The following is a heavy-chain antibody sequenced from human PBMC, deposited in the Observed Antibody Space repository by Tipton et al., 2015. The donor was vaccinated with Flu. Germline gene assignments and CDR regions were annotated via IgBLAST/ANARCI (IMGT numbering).Heavy chain of an antibody. Sequence: TLSLTCTVSGGSISSYYWSWIRQPPGKGLEWIGYIHYTGSTDYNPSLKSRVTISVDTSKNQFSLNLSSVTAADTAVYYCAGWTDYVWGNYRTFAYWGQGTLVTVAP. CDR1: GGSISSYY. CDR2: IHYTGST. V-gene: IGHV4-59*03. D-gene: IGHD3-16*02. J-gene: IGHJ4*02. CDR3: AGWTDYVWGNYRTFAY.